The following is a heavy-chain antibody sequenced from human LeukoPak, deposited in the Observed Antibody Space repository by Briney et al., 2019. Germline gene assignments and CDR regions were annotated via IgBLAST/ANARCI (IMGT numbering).Heavy chain of an antibody. CDR2: ISHTGDI. J-gene: IGHJ4*02. CDR3: ARSSGSYRPFDS. CDR1: GFIFSNFE. D-gene: IGHD3-22*01. V-gene: IGHV3-48*03. Sequence: GGSPRLSCVASGFIFSNFEMNWVRQAPGKGLEWISHISHTGDIKYADSVKGRFTISRENAKNSHYLQMTSLRAEDTAVYYCARSSGSYRPFDSWGQGTLVTVSS.